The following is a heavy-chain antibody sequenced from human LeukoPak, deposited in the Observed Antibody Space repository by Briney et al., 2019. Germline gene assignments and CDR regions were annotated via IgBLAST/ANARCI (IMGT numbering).Heavy chain of an antibody. J-gene: IGHJ6*03. CDR1: DFTFRNAW. CDR2: IKDKIDGETT. CDR3: TTVRYCSNKRCPRRHDYMDV. D-gene: IGHD2-15*01. V-gene: IGHV3-15*01. Sequence: GGSLRLSCAASDFTFRNAWMTWVRQAPGEGLEWVGRIKDKIDGETTDYTAPVKGRFTISRDDSRNTVYLEMNSLKAEDTGVYYCTTVRYCSNKRCPRRHDYMDVWGKGTTVTVPS.